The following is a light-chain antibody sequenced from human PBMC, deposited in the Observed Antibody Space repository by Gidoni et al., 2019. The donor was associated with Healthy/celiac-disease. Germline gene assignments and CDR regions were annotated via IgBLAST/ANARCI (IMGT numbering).Light chain of an antibody. J-gene: IGKJ1*01. CDR3: QQSYSNLWT. CDR2: AAS. Sequence: DIQLTQPASSLSASVGDRVTITCRASQRISSYLNWYQQKPGKAPKLLIYAASSLQSGVPSRFSGSGSGTDFTLTISSLQPEDFATYYCQQSYSNLWTFGQGTKVEIK. V-gene: IGKV1-39*01. CDR1: QRISSY.